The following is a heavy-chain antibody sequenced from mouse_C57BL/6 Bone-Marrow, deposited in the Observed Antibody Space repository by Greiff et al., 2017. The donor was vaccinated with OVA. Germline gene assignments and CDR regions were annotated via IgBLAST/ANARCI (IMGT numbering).Heavy chain of an antibody. CDR1: GFTFSDYG. D-gene: IGHD1-2*01. V-gene: IGHV5-17*01. J-gene: IGHJ3*01. CDR3: ARGTTAAY. CDR2: ISSGSSTI. Sequence: DVMLVESGGGLVKPGGSLKLSCAASGFTFSDYGMHWVRQAPETGLEWVAYISSGSSTIYYADTVKGRFTISRDNAKNTLFLQMTSLRSEDTAMYYCARGTTAAYWGQGTLVTVSA.